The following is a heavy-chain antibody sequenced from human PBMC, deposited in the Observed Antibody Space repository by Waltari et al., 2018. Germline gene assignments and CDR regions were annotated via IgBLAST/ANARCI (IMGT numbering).Heavy chain of an antibody. J-gene: IGHJ6*03. Sequence: QLQLQESGPGLVKPSETLSLTCSVSCASITTSNSYWSWIRQPPGKGLEWIGSIYYRGSTYSSPSLKSRVTISLDTSKNQLSLKVSSVTVADTAIYFCARNMESPYNAPYYFYYMDVWGKGTTVTVSS. CDR1: CASITTSNSY. CDR3: ARNMESPYNAPYYFYYMDV. D-gene: IGHD3-10*01. V-gene: IGHV4-39*01. CDR2: IYYRGST.